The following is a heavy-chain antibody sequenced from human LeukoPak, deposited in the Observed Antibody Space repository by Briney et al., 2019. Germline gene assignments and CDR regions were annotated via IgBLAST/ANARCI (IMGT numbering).Heavy chain of an antibody. D-gene: IGHD3-10*01. V-gene: IGHV4-39*07. J-gene: IGHJ5*02. CDR1: GGSFSSGSYY. CDR3: ARGMRAWFGKPNWFDP. CDR2: IYYSGST. Sequence: SETLSLTCTVSGGSFSSGSYYWSWIRQPAWKGLEWIGSIYYSGSTYYNPSLKSRVTISVDTSKNQFSLKLSSVTAADTAVYYCARGMRAWFGKPNWFDPWGQGTLVTVSS.